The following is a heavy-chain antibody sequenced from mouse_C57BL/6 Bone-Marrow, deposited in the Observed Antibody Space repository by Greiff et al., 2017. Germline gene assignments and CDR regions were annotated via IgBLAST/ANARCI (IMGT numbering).Heavy chain of an antibody. V-gene: IGHV1-82*01. CDR1: GYAFSSSW. CDR3: ARGDGGLADFAD. CDR2: VYPGDGGT. Sequence: VQLQQSGPELVKPGASVKISCKASGYAFSSSWMNWVKQRPGKGLEWIGRVYPGDGGTNYNGKFKGKATLTADKSSSTAYMKLSRLTAEDSAVYLCARGDGGLADFADWGKRTMVTFAA. J-gene: IGHJ3*01. D-gene: IGHD1-1*02.